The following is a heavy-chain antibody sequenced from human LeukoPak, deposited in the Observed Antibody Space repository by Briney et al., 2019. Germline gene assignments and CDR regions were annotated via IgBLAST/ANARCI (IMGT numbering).Heavy chain of an antibody. CDR1: GYTFTGYY. CDR3: ARDFYDSGGYSLYFDY. D-gene: IGHD3-22*01. Sequence: ASVKVSCKASGYTFTGYYMHWVRQAPGQGLEWMGWINPNSGGTNYAQKFQGRVTMTRDTSISTAYMELSRLRSDDTAVYYCARDFYDSGGYSLYFDYWGQGTLVTVSS. V-gene: IGHV1-2*02. J-gene: IGHJ4*02. CDR2: INPNSGGT.